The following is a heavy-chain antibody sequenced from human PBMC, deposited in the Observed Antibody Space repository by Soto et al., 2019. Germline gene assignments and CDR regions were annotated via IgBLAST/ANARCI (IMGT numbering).Heavy chain of an antibody. CDR3: ARDRGSYALDS. V-gene: IGHV1-18*01. CDR2: ISANNGNT. J-gene: IGHJ4*02. Sequence: QVQLVQSGAEVKKPGASVKVSCKASGYTFTSYGISWVRQAPGQGLEWMGWISANNGNTNYAQKLQGRVTMTTDTSTSKAYMELRSLRYDDTAVYYCARDRGSYALDSWGQGTLVTVSS. D-gene: IGHD1-26*01. CDR1: GYTFTSYG.